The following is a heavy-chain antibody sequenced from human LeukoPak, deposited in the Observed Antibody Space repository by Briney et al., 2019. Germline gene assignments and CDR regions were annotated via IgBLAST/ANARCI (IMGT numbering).Heavy chain of an antibody. CDR3: ARTRNWNNGPYYYYYMDV. CDR1: GGSISSYY. J-gene: IGHJ6*03. D-gene: IGHD1/OR15-1a*01. V-gene: IGHV4-4*07. Sequence: SETLSLTCTVSGGSISSYYWSWIRQPAGKGLEWIGRIFTSGSTNYNPSLKSRVTISVDKSKNKFSLKLSSVTAADTAVYYCARTRNWNNGPYYYYYMDVWGKGTTVTVSS. CDR2: IFTSGST.